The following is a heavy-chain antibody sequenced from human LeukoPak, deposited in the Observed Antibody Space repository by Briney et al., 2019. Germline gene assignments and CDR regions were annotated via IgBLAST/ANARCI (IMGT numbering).Heavy chain of an antibody. V-gene: IGHV4-59*12. CDR1: GGSIRTYY. Sequence: SETLSLTCTVSGGSIRTYYWSWIRQPPGKGLEWIGYIYYSGSTNYNPSLKSRVTISVDTSKNQFSLKLSSVTAADTAVYYCAREGYSDTLDYYANFDHWGQGTLVTVSS. J-gene: IGHJ4*02. CDR3: AREGYSDTLDYYANFDH. D-gene: IGHD3-22*01. CDR2: IYYSGST.